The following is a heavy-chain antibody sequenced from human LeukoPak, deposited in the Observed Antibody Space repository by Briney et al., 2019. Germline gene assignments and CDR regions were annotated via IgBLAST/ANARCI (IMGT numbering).Heavy chain of an antibody. V-gene: IGHV4-34*01. CDR1: GGSFSGYY. Sequence: SETLSLTCAVYGGSFSGYYRSWIRQPPGKGLEWIGEINHSGSTNYNPSLKSRVTISVDTSKNQFSLKLSSVTAADTAVYYCAREDCSSTSCYPYYFDYWGQGTLVTVSS. D-gene: IGHD2-2*01. CDR3: AREDCSSTSCYPYYFDY. CDR2: INHSGST. J-gene: IGHJ4*02.